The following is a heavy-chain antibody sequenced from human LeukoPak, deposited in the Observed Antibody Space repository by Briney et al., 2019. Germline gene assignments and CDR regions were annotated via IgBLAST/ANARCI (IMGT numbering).Heavy chain of an antibody. Sequence: GGSLRLSCAASGFTFTNYNMNWVRQAPGKGLEWVSSITSTTNYMDHADSVKGRFTISRDNAKNSLYLQMNSLRADDTAIYYCARSLLPSAFGYWGQGTLVTVSS. CDR3: ARSLLPSAFGY. D-gene: IGHD2-2*01. CDR1: GFTFTNYN. CDR2: ITSTTNYM. V-gene: IGHV3-21*01. J-gene: IGHJ4*02.